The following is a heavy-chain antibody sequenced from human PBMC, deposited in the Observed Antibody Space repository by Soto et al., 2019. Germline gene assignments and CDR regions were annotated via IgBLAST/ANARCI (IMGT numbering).Heavy chain of an antibody. V-gene: IGHV1-69*12. CDR1: GGTFSSYA. Sequence: QVQLVQSGAEVKKPGSSVKVSCKASGGTFSSYAISWVRQAPGQGLEWMGGIIPLSGRSTYAQRFQGRVTITADESTSTAYMELNSLRSEDTAMYYCARGGYYDRSGYSDAFDIWGQGTMVTVSS. J-gene: IGHJ3*02. CDR2: IIPLSGRS. CDR3: ARGGYYDRSGYSDAFDI. D-gene: IGHD3-22*01.